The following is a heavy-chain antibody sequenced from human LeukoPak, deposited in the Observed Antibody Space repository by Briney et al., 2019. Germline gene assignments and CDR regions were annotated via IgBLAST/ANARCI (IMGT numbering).Heavy chain of an antibody. D-gene: IGHD3-9*01. CDR3: AKASMLVDWLLYLYY. CDR2: IWYDGSNK. V-gene: IGHV3-33*06. CDR1: GFTFSSYG. Sequence: PGGSLRLSCAASGFTFSSYGMHWVRQAPAKGLEWVAVIWYDGSNKYYADSVKGRFTISRDNSKNTLYLQMNSLRAEDTAVYYCAKASMLVDWLLYLYYWGQGTLVTVSS. J-gene: IGHJ4*02.